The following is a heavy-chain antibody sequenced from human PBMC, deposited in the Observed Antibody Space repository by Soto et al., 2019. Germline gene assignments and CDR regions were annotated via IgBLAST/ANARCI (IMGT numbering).Heavy chain of an antibody. J-gene: IGHJ6*02. V-gene: IGHV1-46*01. CDR3: ARDQGAYSGSYYYYYGMDV. CDR2: INPSGGST. CDR1: GYTFTSYY. Sequence: ASVKVSCKASGYTFTSYYMHWVRQAPGQGLEWMGIINPSGGSTSYAQKFQGRVTMTRDTSTSTVYMELSSLRSEDTAVYYCARDQGAYSGSYYYYYGMDVWGQGTTVTVSS. D-gene: IGHD1-26*01.